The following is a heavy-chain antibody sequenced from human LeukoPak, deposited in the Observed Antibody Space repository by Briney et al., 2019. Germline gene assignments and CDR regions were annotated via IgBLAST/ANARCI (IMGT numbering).Heavy chain of an antibody. CDR2: IYYSGST. V-gene: IGHV4-59*08. CDR1: GGSLNSHY. CDR3: VRRDNTGWNYFDY. J-gene: IGHJ4*02. D-gene: IGHD6-19*01. Sequence: PETLSLTCTVSGGSLNSHYWSWIRQPPGKGLEWIGDIYYSGSTKYNPSLKSRVTISVDTSRNHLPLKLSSVLAADTAIYYCVRRDNTGWNYFDYWGQGILVTVSS.